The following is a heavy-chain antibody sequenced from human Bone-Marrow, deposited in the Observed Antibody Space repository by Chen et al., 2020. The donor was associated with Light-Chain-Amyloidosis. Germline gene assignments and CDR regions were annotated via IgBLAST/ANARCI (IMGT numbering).Heavy chain of an antibody. Sequence: EVQLEQSGPEVKKPGESLKISCKGSGYTFPNYWIGWVRQMPGKGLEWMGVIYPDESDARYRPSFEGQVPLSADKSITTAYPQWGSPKASDTAIYYFARRRDGYNFDYWGQGTLVTVSS. D-gene: IGHD5-12*01. V-gene: IGHV5-51*01. CDR1: GYTFPNYW. J-gene: IGHJ4*02. CDR2: IYPDESDA. CDR3: ARRRDGYNFDY.